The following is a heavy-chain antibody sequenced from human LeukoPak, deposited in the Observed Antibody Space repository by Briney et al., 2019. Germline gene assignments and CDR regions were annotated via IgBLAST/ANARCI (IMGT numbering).Heavy chain of an antibody. CDR1: GLIVSNSY. CDR2: IYYNGNT. Sequence: GGSLRLSCAASGLIVSNSYMNWVRQAPGKGLEWVSVIYYNGNTFYADFVMGRFTISRNNSKNTLYLQMNSLRAEDTAVYYCARDPNGNLHFDYWGQGTLVTVSS. J-gene: IGHJ4*02. V-gene: IGHV3-53*01. D-gene: IGHD2-8*01. CDR3: ARDPNGNLHFDY.